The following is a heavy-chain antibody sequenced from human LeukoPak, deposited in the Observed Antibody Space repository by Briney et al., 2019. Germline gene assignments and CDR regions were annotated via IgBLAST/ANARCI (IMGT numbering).Heavy chain of an antibody. CDR1: GGSISSYY. CDR3: ARAVAAAFDY. D-gene: IGHD6-13*01. V-gene: IGHV4-59*01. CDR2: IYYSGST. J-gene: IGHJ4*02. Sequence: KTSETLSLTCTVSGGSISSYYWSWLRQPPGKGLEWIGYIYYSGSTNYNPSLKSRVTISVDTSKNQFSLKLSSVTAADTAVYYCARAVAAAFDYWGQGTLVTVSS.